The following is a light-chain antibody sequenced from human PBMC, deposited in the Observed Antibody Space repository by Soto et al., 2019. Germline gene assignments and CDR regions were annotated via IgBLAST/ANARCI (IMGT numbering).Light chain of an antibody. Sequence: DIQLTQSPSFLSASVGDRVTITCRAGQGISSHLTWYQQKPGKAPKLLIYAASTLQSGVPSRFNGRGTGTEFPLVISSLQPEDCATGCCLQLNSSPPTFGHGTTVEIK. J-gene: IGKJ1*01. CDR1: QGISSH. CDR3: LQLNSSPPT. V-gene: IGKV1-9*01. CDR2: AAS.